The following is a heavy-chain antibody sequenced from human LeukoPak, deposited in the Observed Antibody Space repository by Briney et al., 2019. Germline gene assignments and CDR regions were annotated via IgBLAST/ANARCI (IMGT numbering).Heavy chain of an antibody. CDR1: GGTFSSYA. CDR3: VPTAGYSSGWYHFDY. J-gene: IGHJ4*02. Sequence: SVKVSCKASGGTFSSYAISWVRQAPGQGLEWMGGIIPIFGTANYAQKCQGRVTITTDESTSTAYMELSSLRSEDTAVYYCVPTAGYSSGWYHFDYWGQGTLVTVSS. V-gene: IGHV1-69*05. D-gene: IGHD6-19*01. CDR2: IIPIFGTA.